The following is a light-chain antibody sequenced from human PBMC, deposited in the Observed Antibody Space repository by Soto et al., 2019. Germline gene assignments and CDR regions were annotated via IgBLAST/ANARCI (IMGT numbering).Light chain of an antibody. CDR1: QSVTSGN. CDR2: GAS. CDR3: QQYGSSPMYT. Sequence: EIVLTQSPGTLSLSPGERATLSCRASQSVTSGNLAWYQQKPGQAPRLLIYGASSRATGIPDRFSGSGSGTDFTLIISRLEPEDFAVYYCQQYGSSPMYTFGQGTELEIK. V-gene: IGKV3-20*01. J-gene: IGKJ2*01.